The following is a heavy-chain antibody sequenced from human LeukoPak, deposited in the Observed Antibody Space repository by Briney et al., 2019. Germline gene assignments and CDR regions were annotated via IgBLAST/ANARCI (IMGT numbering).Heavy chain of an antibody. CDR1: DYTFTSYG. CDR2: ISGYNGNT. CDR3: ARVGGYSGSYFYYFDY. J-gene: IGHJ4*02. D-gene: IGHD1-26*01. V-gene: IGHV1-18*01. Sequence: ASVTVSCKASDYTFTSYGISWVRQAPGQGLEWMGWISGYNGNTNYAQKLQGRVTMTTDTSTSTAYMELRSLRSDDTAVYYCARVGGYSGSYFYYFDYWGQGTLVTVSS.